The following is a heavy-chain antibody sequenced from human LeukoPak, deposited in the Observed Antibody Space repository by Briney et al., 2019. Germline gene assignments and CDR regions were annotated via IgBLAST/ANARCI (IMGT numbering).Heavy chain of an antibody. CDR3: ATSGYYYGSGRYYYYYMDV. J-gene: IGHJ6*03. D-gene: IGHD3-10*01. CDR1: GGSISSSSYY. V-gene: IGHV4-39*07. Sequence: SETLSLTCTVSGGSISSSSYYWGWLRQPPGKGLEWIGSIYYSGSTYYNPSLKSRVTISVDTSKNQFSLKLSSVTAADTAVYYWATSGYYYGSGRYYYYYMDVWGKGTTVTVSS. CDR2: IYYSGST.